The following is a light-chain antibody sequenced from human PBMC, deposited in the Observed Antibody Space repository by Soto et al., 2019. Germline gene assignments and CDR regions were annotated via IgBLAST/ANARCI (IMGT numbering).Light chain of an antibody. CDR2: GAS. Sequence: TASATERDKVTITCRAIKSSSGWLAWYQQKPGKPPKVLIYGASNLQSVVPPRFSGSGSGADIPCGTGIPDSQESGTYYCLQAILCPWEFGHGTKVDI. J-gene: IGKJ1*01. V-gene: IGKV1-5*01. CDR3: LQAILCPWE. CDR1: KSSSGW.